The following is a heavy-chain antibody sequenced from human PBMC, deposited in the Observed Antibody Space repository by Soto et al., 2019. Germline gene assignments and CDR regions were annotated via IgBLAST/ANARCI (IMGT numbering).Heavy chain of an antibody. CDR2: IYWDDDK. CDR3: AHPNGYSYSSYAFDI. J-gene: IGHJ3*02. V-gene: IGHV2-5*02. CDR1: GFSLSTSGVD. Sequence: QITLKESGPTLVKPTQTLTLTCTFSGFSLSTSGVDVGWIRQPPGKALEWLALIYWDDDKRYSPSLKSRLTITKDTSKNQVVLTMTNMDPVDTATYYCAHPNGYSYSSYAFDIWGQGTMVTVSS. D-gene: IGHD5-18*01.